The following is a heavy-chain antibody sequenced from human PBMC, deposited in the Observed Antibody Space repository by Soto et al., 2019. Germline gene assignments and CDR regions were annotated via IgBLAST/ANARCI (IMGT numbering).Heavy chain of an antibody. CDR2: FDPADGET. CDR1: GYTITELS. CDR3: ATFWRGYPYFDS. V-gene: IGHV1-24*01. Sequence: QVQLLQSGAEVKKPGASVKVSCKVSGYTITELSMHWVRQAPGKGLEWMGGFDPADGETIYAPKFQGRVTMTEDTSTDTAYMELSSLRSEDTAAYYCATFWRGYPYFDSWGQGTLVTVSS. D-gene: IGHD3-3*01. J-gene: IGHJ4*02.